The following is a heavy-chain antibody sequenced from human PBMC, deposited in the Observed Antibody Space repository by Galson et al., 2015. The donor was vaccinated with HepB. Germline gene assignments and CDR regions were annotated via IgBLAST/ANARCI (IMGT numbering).Heavy chain of an antibody. D-gene: IGHD1-26*01. Sequence: SVKVSCKASGYTFTSYGISWVRQAPGQGLEWMGWISAYNGNTNYAQKLQGRVTMTTDTSTSTAYMELRSLRSDDTAVYYCARDEVSGGSYRLYAFDIWGQGTMVTVSS. J-gene: IGHJ3*02. V-gene: IGHV1-18*01. CDR1: GYTFTSYG. CDR3: ARDEVSGGSYRLYAFDI. CDR2: ISAYNGNT.